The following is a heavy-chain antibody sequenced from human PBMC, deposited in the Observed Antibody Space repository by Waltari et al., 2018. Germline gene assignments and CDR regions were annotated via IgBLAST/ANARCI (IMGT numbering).Heavy chain of an antibody. D-gene: IGHD3-10*01. V-gene: IGHV4-59*01. Sequence: QVQLQESGPGLVKPSETLSLTCTVPGGSISSYYWSWLRQPAGKGPEWIGYIYYSGDTNDNPSLKSRVTISVDTSRDQFSRKLSSVTAADTAVYYCARDRRIGKWFGDYGRDVCGQGTTVTVSS. J-gene: IGHJ6*02. CDR3: ARDRRIGKWFGDYGRDV. CDR1: GGSISSYY. CDR2: IYYSGDT.